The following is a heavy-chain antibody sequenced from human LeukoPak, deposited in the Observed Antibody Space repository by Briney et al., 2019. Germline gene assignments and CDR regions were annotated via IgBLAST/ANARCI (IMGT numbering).Heavy chain of an antibody. V-gene: IGHV3-23*01. CDR1: GFTFSSYA. D-gene: IGHD3-16*02. J-gene: IGHJ3*02. CDR3: AKDLNWGVYVWGSYRPDAFDI. CDR2: ISGSGGST. Sequence: GGSLRLSCAASGFTFSSYAMSWVRQAPGKGLEWVSAISGSGGSTYYADSVKGRFTISRDNSKNTLYLQMNSLRAEDTAVYYCAKDLNWGVYVWGSYRPDAFDIWGQGTMVTVSS.